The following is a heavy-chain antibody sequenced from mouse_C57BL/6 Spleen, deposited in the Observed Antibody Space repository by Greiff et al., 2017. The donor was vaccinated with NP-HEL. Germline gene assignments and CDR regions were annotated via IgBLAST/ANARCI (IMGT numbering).Heavy chain of an antibody. CDR3: TKYYGSSPSYWYFDD. J-gene: IGHJ1*03. CDR2: IDPETGGT. CDR1: GYPFTDYE. V-gene: IGHV1-15*01. Sequence: VKLVESGAELVRPGASVTLSCKASGYPFTDYEMHWVKQTPVHGLEWIGSIDPETGGTAYNQKIKGQAILTADTSSSTAYMALRRLTYEDSAVYYCTKYYGSSPSYWYFDDWGTGTTVTVSS. D-gene: IGHD1-1*01.